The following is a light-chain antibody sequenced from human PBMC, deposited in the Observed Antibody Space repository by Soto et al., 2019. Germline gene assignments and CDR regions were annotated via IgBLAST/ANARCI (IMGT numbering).Light chain of an antibody. CDR2: AAS. CDR3: QQSYSTPLT. V-gene: IGKV1-39*01. J-gene: IGKJ4*01. Sequence: DIQMTQAPSSLSASVGDGVTITCRASQSISSYLNWYQQKPGKAPKLLIYAASSLQSGVPSRFSGSGSGTDFTLTISSLQPEDFATYYCQQSYSTPLTFGGGTKVDIK. CDR1: QSISSY.